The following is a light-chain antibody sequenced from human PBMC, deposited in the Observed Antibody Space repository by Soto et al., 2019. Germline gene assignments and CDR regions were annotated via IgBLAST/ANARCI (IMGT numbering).Light chain of an antibody. Sequence: DIQMTQSPSSLSASVGDRVTITCRASQSITIYLNWYQQQPGKAPRLLIYGASTLQTGVPSRFSGSGSMTDFTLTISSLQSEDFTVYYCQQHNNWPLTFGGGTRMEIK. CDR2: GAS. J-gene: IGKJ4*01. V-gene: IGKV1-39*01. CDR1: QSITIY. CDR3: QQHNNWPLT.